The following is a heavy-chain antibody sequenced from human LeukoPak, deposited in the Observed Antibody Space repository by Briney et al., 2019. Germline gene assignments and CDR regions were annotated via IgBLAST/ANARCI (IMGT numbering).Heavy chain of an antibody. CDR1: GFTFSSYW. Sequence: GGSLRLSCAASGFTFSSYWMPWVRQAPGKGLVWVSRINSDGSSTSYADSVKGRFTISRDNAKNTLYLQMNSLRAEDTAVYYCARRQDNYDFWSGSLVGAFDIWGQGTMVTVSS. CDR2: INSDGSST. J-gene: IGHJ3*02. V-gene: IGHV3-74*01. D-gene: IGHD3-3*01. CDR3: ARRQDNYDFWSGSLVGAFDI.